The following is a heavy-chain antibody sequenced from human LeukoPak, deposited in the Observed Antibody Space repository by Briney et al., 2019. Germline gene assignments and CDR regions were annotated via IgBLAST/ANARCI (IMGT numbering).Heavy chain of an antibody. CDR2: ISSSGSTI. Sequence: GRSLRLSCAASGFTYTKHAMNWVRQAPGKGLEWVSYISSSGSTIYYADSVKGRFTISRDNAKNSLYLQMNSLRAEDTAVYYCAELGITMIGGVWGKGTTVTISS. D-gene: IGHD3-10*02. CDR3: AELGITMIGGV. J-gene: IGHJ6*04. V-gene: IGHV3-48*03. CDR1: GFTYTKHA.